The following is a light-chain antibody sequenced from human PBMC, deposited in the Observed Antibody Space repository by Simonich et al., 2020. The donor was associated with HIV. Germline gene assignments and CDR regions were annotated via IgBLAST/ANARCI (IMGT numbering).Light chain of an antibody. Sequence: IQMTQSPSSLSASIGDRVTITCRASQSISNYLNWYQQKEGKDPKLLIYAASSLQSGVPSKFSGSGSGTDFTLTISSLQPEDFATYYCLQDYTYPLTFGGGTKVEIK. CDR3: LQDYTYPLT. J-gene: IGKJ4*01. CDR2: AAS. V-gene: IGKV1-6*01. CDR1: QSISNY.